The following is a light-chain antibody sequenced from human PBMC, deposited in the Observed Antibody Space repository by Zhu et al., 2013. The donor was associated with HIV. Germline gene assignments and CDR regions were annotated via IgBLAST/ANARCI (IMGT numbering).Light chain of an antibody. V-gene: IGLV1-44*01. Sequence: HSVLTQPPSASGIPGQRVTISCSGSSSDIGSNTVNWYQQLPGTAPKLLIYNNNQRPSGVPDRFSGSKSGTSASLAISGLQSKDEADYYCASWHDSLNGPVFGGGTKLTVL. CDR1: SSDIGSNT. CDR2: NNN. CDR3: ASWHDSLNGPV. J-gene: IGLJ2*01.